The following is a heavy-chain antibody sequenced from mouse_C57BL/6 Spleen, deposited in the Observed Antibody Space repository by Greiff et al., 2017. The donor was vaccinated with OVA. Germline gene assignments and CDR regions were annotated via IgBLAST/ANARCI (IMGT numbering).Heavy chain of an antibody. V-gene: IGHV1-59*01. CDR1: GYTFTSYW. J-gene: IGHJ4*01. CDR3: ARGGYDSAMDY. Sequence: QVQLQQPGAELVRPGPSVKLSCKASGYTFTSYWMHWVKQRPGQGLEWIGVIDPSDSYTNYNQKFKGKATLTVDTSSSTAYMQLSSLTSEDPAVYYCARGGYDSAMDYWGQGTSVTVSS. CDR2: IDPSDSYT. D-gene: IGHD2-4*01.